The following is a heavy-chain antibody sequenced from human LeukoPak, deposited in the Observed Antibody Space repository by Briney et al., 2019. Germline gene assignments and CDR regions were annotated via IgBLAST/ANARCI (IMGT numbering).Heavy chain of an antibody. Sequence: GGSLRLSCAASGFTFSSYGMHWVRQAPGKGLEWVAFIHFDGSNQYYADSVKGRFTISRDNSKNTLYLQMNSLRDEDTAVYYCANSEFWSGGNISWFDPWGQGTLVTVSS. CDR1: GFTFSSYG. CDR2: IHFDGSNQ. J-gene: IGHJ5*02. CDR3: ANSEFWSGGNISWFDP. D-gene: IGHD3-3*01. V-gene: IGHV3-30*02.